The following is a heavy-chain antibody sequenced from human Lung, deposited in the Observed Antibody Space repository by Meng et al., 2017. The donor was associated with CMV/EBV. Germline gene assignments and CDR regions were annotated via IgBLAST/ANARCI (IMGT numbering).Heavy chain of an antibody. CDR3: ARGNYYYGLDV. J-gene: IGHJ6*02. Sequence: SXTLSLTCTISGGSFSSYYCSWIRQSPGKGLEWIGYVYYSGTTNYNPSFKSRIYISIDTSKNQFSLELSSVTAADTAVYYCARGNYYYGLDVLGQGTTVTVSS. CDR2: VYYSGTT. CDR1: GGSFSSYY. V-gene: IGHV4-59*01.